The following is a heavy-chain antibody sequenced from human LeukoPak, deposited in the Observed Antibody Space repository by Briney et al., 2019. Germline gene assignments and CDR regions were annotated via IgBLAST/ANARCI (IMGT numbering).Heavy chain of an antibody. CDR1: GGSFSGYY. J-gene: IGHJ4*02. V-gene: IGHV4-34*01. CDR3: ARSYYDYVWGSYRQGYYFDC. D-gene: IGHD3-16*02. CDR2: INHSGST. Sequence: SETLSLTCAVYGGSFSGYYWSWIRQPPGKGLEWIGEINHSGSTNYNPSLKSRVTISVDTSKNQFSLKPSSVTAADTAVYYCARSYYDYVWGSYRQGYYFDCWGQGTLVTVSS.